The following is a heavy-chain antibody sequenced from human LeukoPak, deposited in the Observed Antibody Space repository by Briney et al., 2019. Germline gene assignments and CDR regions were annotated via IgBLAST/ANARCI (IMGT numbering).Heavy chain of an antibody. J-gene: IGHJ4*02. D-gene: IGHD3-16*01. CDR3: ARHWGAGTYYFEY. V-gene: IGHV4-59*08. Sequence: QSAESLSLACTLSGPSITIHYSGWIRHPPGEGMECIGYVYYSGTTNYKPSLRSRVTISVDTSKNKFSLNLSSVTAADTAVYYCARHWGAGTYYFEYWGQGTLVTVSS. CDR2: VYYSGTT. CDR1: GPSITIHY.